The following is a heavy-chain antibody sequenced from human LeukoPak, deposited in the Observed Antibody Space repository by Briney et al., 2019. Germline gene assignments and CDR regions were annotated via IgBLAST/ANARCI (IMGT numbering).Heavy chain of an antibody. CDR3: AKNQVATVYFYYMDV. V-gene: IGHV3-33*06. CDR2: IWYDGSNK. Sequence: GGSLRLSCAASGFTFSSYGMHWVRQAPGKGPEWVAVIWYDGSNKYYADSVKGRFTISRDNSKNTLYLQMNSLRAEDTAVYYCAKNQVATVYFYYMDVWGKGTTVTVSS. CDR1: GFTFSSYG. D-gene: IGHD4-11*01. J-gene: IGHJ6*03.